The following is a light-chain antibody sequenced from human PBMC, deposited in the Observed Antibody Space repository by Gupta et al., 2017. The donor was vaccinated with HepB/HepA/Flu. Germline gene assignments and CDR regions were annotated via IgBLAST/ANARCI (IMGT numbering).Light chain of an antibody. CDR2: GAS. J-gene: IGKJ5*01. V-gene: IGKV3-15*01. CDR3: QQYHFWPPIT. CDR1: QSLSSN. Sequence: EIVMTQSPATLSVSLGDRVTLSCRASQSLSSNLAWYQKKPGQAHRLLIYGASTRDTGIPDRFSGSGSGTEFTLTISSRQSEDFAVYYCQQYHFWPPITFGQGTXLDLK.